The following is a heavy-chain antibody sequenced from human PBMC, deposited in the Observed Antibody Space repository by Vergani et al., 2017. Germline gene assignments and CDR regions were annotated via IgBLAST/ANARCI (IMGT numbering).Heavy chain of an antibody. Sequence: EVDLVESGGGLAQPGGSLRLSCEASGITFWKFGMHWVRQGPGKGLEWVSGISWNSGAVDYADSVGGRFTISRDNAKNSLFLGMNSRRFEDTAVYFCTKGSVYYHDSAGHGYDPYTGFDLWGQGALVTVSS. V-gene: IGHV3-9*01. CDR2: ISWNSGAV. J-gene: IGHJ3*01. CDR3: TKGSVYYHDSAGHGYDPYTGFDL. D-gene: IGHD5-12*01. CDR1: GITFWKFG.